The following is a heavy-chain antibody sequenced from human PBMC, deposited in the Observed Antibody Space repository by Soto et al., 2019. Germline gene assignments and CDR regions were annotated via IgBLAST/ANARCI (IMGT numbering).Heavy chain of an antibody. CDR3: AREASVPSFGEFWFFDL. J-gene: IGHJ2*01. Sequence: EVQLLESGGGLAQPGGSLRLSCEASGLPFRNHGLTWVRQAPGKGLGWVSSVSADGYTTYYADSVRGRLTISRDNSGDTVYVRMNNLRAEDTALYYCAREASVPSFGEFWFFDLWGRGTQVTVSS. V-gene: IGHV3-23*01. CDR2: VSADGYTT. CDR1: GLPFRNHG. D-gene: IGHD3-10*01.